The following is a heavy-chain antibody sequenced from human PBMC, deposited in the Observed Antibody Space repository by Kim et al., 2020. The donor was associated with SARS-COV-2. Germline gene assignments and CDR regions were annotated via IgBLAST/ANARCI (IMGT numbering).Heavy chain of an antibody. Sequence: GGSLRLSCAASGFTFSSYAMSWVRQAPGKGLEWVSAISGSGGSTYYADSVKGRFTISRDYSKNTLYLQMNSLRAEDTAVYYCAKGGYSSSWRQPFDPWGQGTLVTVSS. V-gene: IGHV3-23*01. J-gene: IGHJ5*02. CDR3: AKGGYSSSWRQPFDP. D-gene: IGHD6-13*01. CDR2: ISGSGGST. CDR1: GFTFSSYA.